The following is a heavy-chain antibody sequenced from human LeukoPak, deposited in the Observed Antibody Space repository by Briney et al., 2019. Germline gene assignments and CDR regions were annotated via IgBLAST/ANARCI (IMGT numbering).Heavy chain of an antibody. V-gene: IGHV3-7*01. D-gene: IGHD6-19*01. CDR1: GFTFNIYW. CDR2: IHQDGSEQ. J-gene: IGHJ5*02. Sequence: GGSLRLSCAASGFTFNIYWMSWVRQTPGKGLEWVANIHQDGSEQYYVDSVKGRFTISRDNSKNTLYLQMNSLRAEDTAVYYCARVAVAGTGNWFDPWGQGTLVIVSS. CDR3: ARVAVAGTGNWFDP.